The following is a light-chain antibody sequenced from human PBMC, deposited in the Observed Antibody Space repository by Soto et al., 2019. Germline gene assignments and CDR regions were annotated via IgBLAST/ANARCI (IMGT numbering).Light chain of an antibody. J-gene: IGKJ1*01. CDR2: RGS. V-gene: IGKV3-20*01. CDR1: QNIRGNE. CDR3: QDYGTSAPWT. Sequence: VLTQSPGTLSLSPGERTTLSCRASQNIRGNELAWYQQKPGQPPRLLIYRGSSRAPGIPDRFSGRGSGTEFTRTISRLEPEDFEVYYCQDYGTSAPWTFGQGTRVEIK.